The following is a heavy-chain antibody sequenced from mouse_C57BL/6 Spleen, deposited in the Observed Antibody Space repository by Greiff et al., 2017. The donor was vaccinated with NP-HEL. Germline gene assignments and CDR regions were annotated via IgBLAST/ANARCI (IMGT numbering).Heavy chain of an antibody. V-gene: IGHV14-1*01. CDR2: IDPEDGDT. CDR1: GFNIKDYY. D-gene: IGHD1-1*01. CDR3: TDYYGSSSRYFDV. Sequence: VQLQQSGAELVRPGASVKLSCTASGFNIKDYYMHWVKQRPEQGLEWIGRIDPEDGDTEYAPKFQGKATMTADTSSNTAYLQLSSLTSEATAVYYCTDYYGSSSRYFDVWGTGTTVTVSS. J-gene: IGHJ1*03.